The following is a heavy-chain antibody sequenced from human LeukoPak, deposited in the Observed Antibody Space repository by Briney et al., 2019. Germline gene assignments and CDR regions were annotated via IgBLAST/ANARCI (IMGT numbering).Heavy chain of an antibody. CDR2: ISSSSSYI. Sequence: GRSLRLSCAASGFTFSSYGMNWVRQAPGKGLEWVSSISSSSSYIYYADSVKGRFTISRDNAKNSLYLQMNSLRAEDTAVYYCARVSYYYDSSGYYPDYWGQGTLVTVSS. CDR3: ARVSYYYDSSGYYPDY. CDR1: GFTFSSYG. D-gene: IGHD3-22*01. J-gene: IGHJ4*02. V-gene: IGHV3-21*01.